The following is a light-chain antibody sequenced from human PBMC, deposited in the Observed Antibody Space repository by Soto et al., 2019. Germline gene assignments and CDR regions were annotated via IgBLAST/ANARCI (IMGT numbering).Light chain of an antibody. V-gene: IGLV2-8*01. Sequence: QSALTQPPSASGSPGQSVTISCTGTSSDVGGYNYVSWYQQHPGKAPKLMIYEVSKRPSGVPDRFSGSKSGNTASLTVSGVQAEDEADYYCSSYAGSNKTVVFGGGTKLTGL. CDR1: SSDVGGYNY. J-gene: IGLJ2*01. CDR3: SSYAGSNKTVV. CDR2: EVS.